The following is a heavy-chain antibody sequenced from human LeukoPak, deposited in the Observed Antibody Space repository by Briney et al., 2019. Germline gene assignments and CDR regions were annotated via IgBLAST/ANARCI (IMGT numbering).Heavy chain of an antibody. D-gene: IGHD1-26*01. CDR2: IIPILGIA. CDR3: ARDRVGANNWFDP. J-gene: IGHJ5*02. Sequence: GTSVNASSKASRVTFSSYAISWVRQAPGHGLESRGRIIPILGIANYAQKFQGRVTITADKSTSTAYMELSSPRSEDTAVYYCARDRVGANNWFDPWGQGTLVTVSS. CDR1: RVTFSSYA. V-gene: IGHV1-69*04.